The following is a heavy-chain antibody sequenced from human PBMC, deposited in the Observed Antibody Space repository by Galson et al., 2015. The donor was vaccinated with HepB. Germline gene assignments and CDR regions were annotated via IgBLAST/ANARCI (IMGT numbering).Heavy chain of an antibody. CDR3: ARDLDYYDTTGSPH. Sequence: SLRLSCAASGFTFTGYAMTWVRQTPGKGLEWVSTINYSGGSTYYADSVKGRFTITRDNSKNTVSLQMNSLRVEDTAVYYCARDLDYYDTTGSPHWGQGTLVTVSS. J-gene: IGHJ1*01. CDR1: GFTFTGYA. D-gene: IGHD3-22*01. V-gene: IGHV3-23*01. CDR2: INYSGGST.